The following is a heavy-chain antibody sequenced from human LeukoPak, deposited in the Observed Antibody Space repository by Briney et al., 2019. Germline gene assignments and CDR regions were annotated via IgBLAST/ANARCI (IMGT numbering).Heavy chain of an antibody. Sequence: GGSLRLSCAASGFTFSSYGMSWVRQAPGKGLEWVSAISGSGGSTYYADSVKGRFTISRDNSKNTLYLQMNSLRAEDTAVYYCAKRTSYCGGDCKRDYYFDYWGQGTLVTVSS. CDR1: GFTFSSYG. CDR2: ISGSGGST. D-gene: IGHD2-21*02. CDR3: AKRTSYCGGDCKRDYYFDY. J-gene: IGHJ4*02. V-gene: IGHV3-23*01.